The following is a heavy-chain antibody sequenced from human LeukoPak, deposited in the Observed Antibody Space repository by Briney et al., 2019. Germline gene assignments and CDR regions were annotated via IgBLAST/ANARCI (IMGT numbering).Heavy chain of an antibody. CDR2: ISAYNGNT. V-gene: IGHV1-18*01. CDR3: ARGVILTGYSDY. D-gene: IGHD3-9*01. Sequence: ASVKVSCKASGGTFSSYAISWVRQAPGQGLEWMGWISAYNGNTNYAQKLQDRVTMTTDTSTSTAYMELRSLGSDDTAVYYCARGVILTGYSDYWGQGTLVTVSS. CDR1: GGTFSSYA. J-gene: IGHJ4*02.